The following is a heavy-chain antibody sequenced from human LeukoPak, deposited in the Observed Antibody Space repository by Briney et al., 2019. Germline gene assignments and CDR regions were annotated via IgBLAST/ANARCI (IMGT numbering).Heavy chain of an antibody. CDR2: ISWGSGSI. Sequence: GGSLRLSCAASGFTFDDYAMHWVRQAPGKGLEWVSDISWGSGSIGYADSVKGRFTISRDNAKNSLYLQMNSLRAEDTALYYCAKVHSGYDFNWYFDLWGRGTLVTVSS. V-gene: IGHV3-9*01. CDR1: GFTFDDYA. CDR3: AKVHSGYDFNWYFDL. D-gene: IGHD5-12*01. J-gene: IGHJ2*01.